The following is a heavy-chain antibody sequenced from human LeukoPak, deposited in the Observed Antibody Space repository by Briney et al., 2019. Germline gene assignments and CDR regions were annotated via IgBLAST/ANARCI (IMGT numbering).Heavy chain of an antibody. CDR3: ARGDGAGHY. V-gene: IGHV3-48*03. Sequence: PGGSLRLSCAASGFTFSSYEMNWVRQAPGKGLEWVSYISGSGSTRYYADSVKGRFTISRDNAKNSLFLQMDSLRAEDTAVYYCARGDGAGHYWGQGTLVTVSS. J-gene: IGHJ4*02. D-gene: IGHD3-10*01. CDR1: GFTFSSYE. CDR2: ISGSGSTR.